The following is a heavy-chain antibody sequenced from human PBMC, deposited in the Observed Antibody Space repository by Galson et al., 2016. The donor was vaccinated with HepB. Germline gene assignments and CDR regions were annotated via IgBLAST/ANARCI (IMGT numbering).Heavy chain of an antibody. CDR1: GFTFSRFG. CDR3: ARDLWGDCRTTTCSHLDS. J-gene: IGHJ4*02. CDR2: IWFDGRDA. V-gene: IGHV3-33*01. Sequence: SLRLSCAASGFTFSRFGMHWVRQAPGKGLESVAVIWFDGRDAYYGDSVKGRFTISKDNSNNMLYLQMNSLRVEDTAVYYCARDLWGDCRTTTCSHLDSWGQGNLVTVSS. D-gene: IGHD1-14*01.